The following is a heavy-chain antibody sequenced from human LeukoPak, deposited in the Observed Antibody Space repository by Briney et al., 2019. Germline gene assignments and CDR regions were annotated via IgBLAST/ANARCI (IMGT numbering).Heavy chain of an antibody. CDR1: GFTFSSYS. D-gene: IGHD5-18*01. Sequence: PGGSLRLSCAASGFTFSSYSMNWVRQAPGKGLEWVSSISSSSSYIYYADSVKGRFTISRDNAKNSLYLQMNSLRAEDTAVYYCARVSRYSYGSFDYWGQGTLVTVSS. CDR3: ARVSRYSYGSFDY. CDR2: ISSSSSYI. J-gene: IGHJ4*02. V-gene: IGHV3-21*01.